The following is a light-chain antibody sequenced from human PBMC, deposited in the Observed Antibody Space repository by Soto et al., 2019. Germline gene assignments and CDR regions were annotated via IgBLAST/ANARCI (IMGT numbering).Light chain of an antibody. V-gene: IGLV2-14*01. Sequence: QSALTQPASVSGSPGQSITISCIGTSSDIGAHHSLSWYQQRPGKAPKLMIYDVNNRPSGVSNRFSGSKSENTASLTISGLQAEDEADYYCSSYTNTRTVIFGGGTKVTVL. J-gene: IGLJ2*01. CDR2: DVN. CDR3: SSYTNTRTVI. CDR1: SSDIGAHHS.